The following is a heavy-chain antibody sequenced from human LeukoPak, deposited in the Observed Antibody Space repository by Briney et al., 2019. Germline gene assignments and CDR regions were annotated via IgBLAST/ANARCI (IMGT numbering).Heavy chain of an antibody. J-gene: IGHJ3*02. V-gene: IGHV3-53*01. CDR2: IYSGGST. CDR1: GFTVSSNY. CDR3: ARLRQAAFDI. Sequence: GGSLRLSCAASGFTVSSNYMSWVRQAPGQGLEWVSVIYSGGSTYYADSVKGRFTISRDNSKNTLYLQMNSLRAEDTAVYYCARLRQAAFDIWGQGTMVTVSS.